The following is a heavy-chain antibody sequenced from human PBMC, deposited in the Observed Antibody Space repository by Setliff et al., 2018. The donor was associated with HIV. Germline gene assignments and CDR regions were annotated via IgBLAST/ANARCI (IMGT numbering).Heavy chain of an antibody. CDR2: MNPYSGNT. J-gene: IGHJ4*02. CDR1: GYAFATYD. CDR3: ARGYALGSGSYYFDY. D-gene: IGHD3-16*01. Sequence: ASVKVSCKPSGYAFATYDINWVRQAAGQGLEWMGWMNPYSGNTGYAQKFRGRITMTRDTSRGTAHMELRSLRSDDTAVYFCARGYALGSGSYYFDYWGQGTLVTVSS. V-gene: IGHV1-8*02.